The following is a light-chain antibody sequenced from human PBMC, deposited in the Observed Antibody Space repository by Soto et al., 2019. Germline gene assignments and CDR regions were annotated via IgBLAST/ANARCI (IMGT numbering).Light chain of an antibody. Sequence: DIQMTQSPSSLSASVGDRVTITCRASRTITSYLNWYQQKPGKAPKLLIFAASTLQTGVPSRFSGSGSGTDFTLTISSLQPEDFATYYCQQSYSHPRTFGQGTKVEIK. CDR1: RTITSY. CDR3: QQSYSHPRT. V-gene: IGKV1-39*01. CDR2: AAS. J-gene: IGKJ1*01.